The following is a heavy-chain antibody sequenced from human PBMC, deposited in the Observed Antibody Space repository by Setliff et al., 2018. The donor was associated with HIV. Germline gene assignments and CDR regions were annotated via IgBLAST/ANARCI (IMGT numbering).Heavy chain of an antibody. Sequence: ASVKVSCKASGYTFTFYSIHWVRQAPGQGLEWMGAMKPSSDATFYAQKLQDRVTMTRDTSTNTVYMELSSLSSEDTAVYYCVRERAGGLFDYWGQGTLVTVSS. CDR1: GYTFTFYS. V-gene: IGHV1-46*01. D-gene: IGHD3-10*01. CDR3: VRERAGGLFDY. CDR2: MKPSSDAT. J-gene: IGHJ4*02.